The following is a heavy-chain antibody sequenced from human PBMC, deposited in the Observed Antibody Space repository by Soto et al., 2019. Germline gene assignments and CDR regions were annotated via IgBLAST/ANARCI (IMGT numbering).Heavy chain of an antibody. V-gene: IGHV4-59*12. J-gene: IGHJ6*02. CDR3: ARDGGFCTNGVCPVYYYYGMDV. CDR2: IYYSGST. Sequence: PSETLSLTCTVSGGSISSYYWSWIRQPPGKGLEWIGSIYYSGSTNYNPSLKSRVTISVDTSNNQFSLKLSSVTAADTAVYYCARDGGFCTNGVCPVYYYYGMDVWGQGTTVTVSS. D-gene: IGHD2-8*01. CDR1: GGSISSYY.